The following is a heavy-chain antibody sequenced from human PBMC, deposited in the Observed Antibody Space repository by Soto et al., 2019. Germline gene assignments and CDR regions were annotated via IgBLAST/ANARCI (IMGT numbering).Heavy chain of an antibody. CDR1: GFSFSRYS. CDR2: ISSSSSYI. Sequence: GGAPRISFVASGFSFSRYSINWGRQGPGEGGGWGSSISSSSSYIYYADSVKGRFTISRDNAKNSLYLQMNSLRAEDTAVYYCARDKGERFLEWLSHYYYYGMDVWGQGTTVTVSS. D-gene: IGHD3-3*01. V-gene: IGHV3-21*01. CDR3: ARDKGERFLEWLSHYYYYGMDV. J-gene: IGHJ6*02.